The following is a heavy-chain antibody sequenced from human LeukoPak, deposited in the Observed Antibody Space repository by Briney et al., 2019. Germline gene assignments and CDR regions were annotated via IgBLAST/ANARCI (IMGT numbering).Heavy chain of an antibody. J-gene: IGHJ4*02. CDR1: GGSISSGGYY. Sequence: SETLSLTCTVSGGSISSGGYYSSWIRQHPGKGLEWIGYIYYSGNTYYSPSLKSRVSISVDTSKNQFSLKLSSVTAADAAVYYCARVDSSGWYSFDYWGQGAMVTVSS. D-gene: IGHD6-19*01. CDR3: ARVDSSGWYSFDY. CDR2: IYYSGNT. V-gene: IGHV4-31*03.